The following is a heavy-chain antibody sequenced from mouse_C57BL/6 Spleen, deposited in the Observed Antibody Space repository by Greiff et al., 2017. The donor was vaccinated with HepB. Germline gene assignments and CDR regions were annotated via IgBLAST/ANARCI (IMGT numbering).Heavy chain of an antibody. V-gene: IGHV1-64*01. D-gene: IGHD1-1*02. CDR2: IHPNSGST. CDR1: GYTFTSYW. J-gene: IGHJ4*01. Sequence: QVQLQQPGAELVKPGASVKLSCKASGYTFTSYWMHWVKQRPGQGLEWIGMIHPNSGSTNYNEKFKSKATLTVDKSSSTAYMQLSSLTSEDSAVYYCAIMARRGDYAMDYWGQGTSVTVSS. CDR3: AIMARRGDYAMDY.